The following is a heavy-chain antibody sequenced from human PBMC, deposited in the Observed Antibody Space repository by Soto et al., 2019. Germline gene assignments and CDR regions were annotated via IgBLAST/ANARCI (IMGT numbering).Heavy chain of an antibody. CDR2: ISYDGSNK. D-gene: IGHD5-18*01. CDR3: AKGRIQLWFLDAFDT. CDR1: GFTFSSYG. V-gene: IGHV3-30*18. J-gene: IGHJ3*02. Sequence: PWSSLRLSCAASGFTFSSYGMHWVRQAPGKGLEWVAVISYDGSNKYYADSVKGRFTISRDNSKNTLYPQMNSLRAEDTAVYYCAKGRIQLWFLDAFDTWGQGTMVTVSS.